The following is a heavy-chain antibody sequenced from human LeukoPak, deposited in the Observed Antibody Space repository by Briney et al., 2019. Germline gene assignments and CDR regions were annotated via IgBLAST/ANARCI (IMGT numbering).Heavy chain of an antibody. D-gene: IGHD3-22*01. CDR2: INHSGST. CDR3: ARDYDYYDSDGFFDY. J-gene: IGHJ4*02. CDR1: GGSFSGYY. V-gene: IGHV4-34*01. Sequence: SETLSLTCAVYGGSFSGYYWSWIRQPPGKGLEWIGEINHSGSTNYNPSLKSRVTISVDTSKNQFSLKLSSVTAADTAVYYCARDYDYYDSDGFFDYWGQGTLVTVSS.